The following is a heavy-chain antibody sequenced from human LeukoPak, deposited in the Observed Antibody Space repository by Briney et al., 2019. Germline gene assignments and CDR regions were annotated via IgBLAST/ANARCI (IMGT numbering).Heavy chain of an antibody. V-gene: IGHV1-18*01. J-gene: IGHJ2*01. CDR1: GYTFTSYG. D-gene: IGHD3-22*01. CDR2: ISAYNGNT. Sequence: ASVKVSCKASGYTFTSYGISWVRQAPGQGLEWMGWISAYNGNTNYAQKLQGRATMTTDTSTSTAYMELRSLRSDDTAVYYCARDTMYYDSSGYYPYWYFDLWGRGTLVTVSS. CDR3: ARDTMYYDSSGYYPYWYFDL.